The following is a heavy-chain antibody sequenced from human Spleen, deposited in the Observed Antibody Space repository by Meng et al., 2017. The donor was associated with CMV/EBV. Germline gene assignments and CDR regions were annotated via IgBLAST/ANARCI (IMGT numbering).Heavy chain of an antibody. CDR3: ARAWYAGDNY. J-gene: IGHJ4*02. D-gene: IGHD2-21*01. V-gene: IGHV1-2*02. Sequence: KVYCKASGYNFTGYSLHWMRQAPRQGLEWMGWLNPNNGATKYAQNFQGRVTMTRDTSISTAYMELNSLTSDGTAVYYCARAWYAGDNYWGQGTLVTVSS. CDR1: GYNFTGYS. CDR2: LNPNNGAT.